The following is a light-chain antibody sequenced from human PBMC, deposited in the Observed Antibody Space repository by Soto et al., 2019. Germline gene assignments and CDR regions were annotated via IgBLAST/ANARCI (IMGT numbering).Light chain of an antibody. V-gene: IGKV3-15*01. J-gene: IGKJ1*01. CDR2: GAT. CDR1: QSVRTN. Sequence: EIVMTQSPATLSVSPGERATLSCRASQSVRTNLAWYQHKPGQAPRLLIYGATTRATDIPARFSGSGSGTEFTLTISSLQAEDVALYYCQPYNDYVWAFGQGTKVEIK. CDR3: QPYNDYVWA.